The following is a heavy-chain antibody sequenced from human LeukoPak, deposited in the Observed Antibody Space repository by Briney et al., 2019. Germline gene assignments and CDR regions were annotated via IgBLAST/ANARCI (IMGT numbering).Heavy chain of an antibody. J-gene: IGHJ4*02. CDR2: IRYDGSNK. CDR1: GFTFNSYG. Sequence: GGSLRLSCAASGFTFNSYGMHWVRQAPGKGLEWVAFIRYDGSNKYYADSVKGRFTISRDVSKNTLYLQLNSLTTEDTAVYYCVKGAPHCTSSSCPACLFDSWGQGTLVTVSS. V-gene: IGHV3-30*02. D-gene: IGHD2-2*01. CDR3: VKGAPHCTSSSCPACLFDS.